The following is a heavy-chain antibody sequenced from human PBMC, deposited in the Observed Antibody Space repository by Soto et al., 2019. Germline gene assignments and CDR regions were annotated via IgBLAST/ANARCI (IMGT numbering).Heavy chain of an antibody. CDR3: VRDLSGPLDY. V-gene: IGHV3-74*01. CDR1: GFTFSIYW. J-gene: IGHJ4*02. CDR2: INTDGSST. Sequence: PGGSLRLSCAASGFTFSIYWMHWVRQAPGKGLVWVSRINTDGSSTFYADSVKGRFTISRDNAKNTLNLQMNSLRAEDTAIYYCVRDLSGPLDYWGLGTLVTVSS.